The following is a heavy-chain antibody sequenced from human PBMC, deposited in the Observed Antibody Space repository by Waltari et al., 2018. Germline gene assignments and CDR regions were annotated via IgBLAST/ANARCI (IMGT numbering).Heavy chain of an antibody. CDR2: ILPYTGDT. J-gene: IGHJ5*02. CDR1: INPGNP. D-gene: IGHD3-10*01. V-gene: IGHV1-2*02. CDR3: ARDSGTVQGFFDP. Sequence: QVQLVQSGAEVKEPGASVKVSCEISINPGNPIHWVRQAPGQGLEWMGWILPYTGDTNYAQKFQGRVTLTWATSINTAYMEVPRLRSDDSGIYYCARDSGTVQGFFDPWGQGTLVTVSS.